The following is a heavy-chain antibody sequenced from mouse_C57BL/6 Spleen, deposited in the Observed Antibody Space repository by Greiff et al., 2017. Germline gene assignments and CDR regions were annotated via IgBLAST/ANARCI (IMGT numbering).Heavy chain of an antibody. CDR1: GYTFTDYY. CDR2: IYPGSGNT. J-gene: IGHJ1*03. D-gene: IGHD2-4*01. CDR3: ARSYDYGWYFDV. V-gene: IGHV1-76*01. Sequence: VQLQQSGAELVRPGASVKLSCKASGYTFTDYYINWVKQRPGQGLEWIARIYPGSGNTYYNEKFKGKATLTAEKSSSTAYMQLSSLTSEASAVYFCARSYDYGWYFDVWGTGTTVTVSS.